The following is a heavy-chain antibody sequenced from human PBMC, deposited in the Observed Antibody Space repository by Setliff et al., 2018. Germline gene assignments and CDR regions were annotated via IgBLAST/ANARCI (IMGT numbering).Heavy chain of an antibody. V-gene: IGHV3-30*03. CDR2: IFHDGRDI. J-gene: IGHJ4*01. Sequence: GGSLRLSCAASGFAFDSYAMHWVRQAPGKGLEWVAIIFHDGRDIYYGDSVQGRFAISRDNSKNTLYLQMNSLRSDDTAVYYCTGVHWTTNWFLHYWGQGTLVTVSS. CDR1: GFAFDSYA. D-gene: IGHD7-27*01. CDR3: TGVHWTTNWFLHY.